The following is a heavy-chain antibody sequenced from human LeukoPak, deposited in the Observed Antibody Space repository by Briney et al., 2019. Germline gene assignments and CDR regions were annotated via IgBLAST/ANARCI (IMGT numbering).Heavy chain of an antibody. Sequence: SETLSLTCSVSGGSIRNYYWSWIRQPPGKGLEWIGYVYNSGNTNYNPSLGSRVTISVDTSKKQFSLKLTSVTAADTAVYFCARDRNSGYDYWGQGTLVTVSS. CDR2: VYNSGNT. J-gene: IGHJ4*02. CDR3: ARDRNSGYDY. V-gene: IGHV4-59*01. CDR1: GGSIRNYY. D-gene: IGHD5-12*01.